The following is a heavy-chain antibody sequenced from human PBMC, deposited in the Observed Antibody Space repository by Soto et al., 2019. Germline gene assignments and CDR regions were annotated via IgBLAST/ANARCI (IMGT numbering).Heavy chain of an antibody. J-gene: IGHJ6*02. CDR1: GGSFSGYY. V-gene: IGHV4-34*01. Sequence: NPSETLSLTCAVYGGSFSGYYWSWIRQPPGKGLEWIGEINHSGSTNYNPSLKSRVTISVDTSKNQFSLKLSSVTAADTAVYYCAGRGIAVAGTSYYYYGMDVWGQGTTVTVS. CDR2: INHSGST. D-gene: IGHD6-19*01. CDR3: AGRGIAVAGTSYYYYGMDV.